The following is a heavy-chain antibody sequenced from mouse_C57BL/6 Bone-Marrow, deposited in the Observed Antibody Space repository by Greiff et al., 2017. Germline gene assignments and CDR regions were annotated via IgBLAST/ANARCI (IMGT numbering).Heavy chain of an antibody. CDR2: INPSSGYT. V-gene: IGHV1-4*01. Sequence: VQLQQSGAELARPGASVKMSCKASGYTFTSYTMHWVKQRPGQGLEWIGYINPSSGYTTYNQKFKDKATLTADKSSSTAYMQLSSLTSEDSAVYYCAYYGSKGYWGQGTTLTVSS. D-gene: IGHD1-1*01. J-gene: IGHJ2*01. CDR3: AYYGSKGY. CDR1: GYTFTSYT.